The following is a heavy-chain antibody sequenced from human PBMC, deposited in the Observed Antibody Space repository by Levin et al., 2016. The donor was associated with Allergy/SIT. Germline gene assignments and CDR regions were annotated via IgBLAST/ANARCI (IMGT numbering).Heavy chain of an antibody. CDR2: ISYNGRSQ. Sequence: GGSLRLSCAASGFTFNTYDMHWVRQAPGRGLEWVAYISYNGRSQYYADSVKGRLTISRDNSKSTLYLQMNGLRGDDTAVYFCAKDQTGGVYDYHYGIDVWGQGTTVTVSS. CDR3: AKDQTGGVYDYHYGIDV. V-gene: IGHV3-30*18. D-gene: IGHD1-26*01. J-gene: IGHJ6*02. CDR1: GFTFNTYD.